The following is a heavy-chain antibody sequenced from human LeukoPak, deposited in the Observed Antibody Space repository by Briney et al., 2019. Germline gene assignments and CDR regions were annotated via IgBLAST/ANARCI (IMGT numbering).Heavy chain of an antibody. J-gene: IGHJ4*02. CDR3: ARWAVVTANYFDY. V-gene: IGHV4-38-2*02. CDR1: GYSISSGYY. D-gene: IGHD2-15*01. CDR2: IYNSGST. Sequence: SETLSLTCTVSGYSISSGYYWGWIRQPPGKGLEWIGNIYNSGSTYYNPSLKSQVTISVDTSKNQFSLKLSSVTAADTAVYYCARWAVVTANYFDYWGQGTLVTVSS.